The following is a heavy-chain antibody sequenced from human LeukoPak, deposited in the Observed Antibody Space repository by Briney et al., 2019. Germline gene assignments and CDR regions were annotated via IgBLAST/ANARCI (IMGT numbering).Heavy chain of an antibody. J-gene: IGHJ4*02. D-gene: IGHD4-17*01. CDR2: VNHSGYT. V-gene: IGHV4-34*01. CDR1: GTSFTSYY. Sequence: SETLSLTCGVSGTSFTSYYWSWIRQTPGKGLEWIGEVNHSGYTNMNPSLKSRVTISVDTSKNQFSLMMTSVTAADTAVYFCARMTTGHVYWGQGILVTVSS. CDR3: ARMTTGHVY.